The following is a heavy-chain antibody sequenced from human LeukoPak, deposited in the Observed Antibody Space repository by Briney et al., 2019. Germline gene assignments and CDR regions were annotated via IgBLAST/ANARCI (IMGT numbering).Heavy chain of an antibody. D-gene: IGHD6-6*01. J-gene: IGHJ3*02. CDR2: IYASGNT. CDR1: GGSISSYY. CDR3: ARGGSSSSRDAFDI. V-gene: IGHV4-4*07. Sequence: PSETLSLTCTVSGGSISSYYWSWVRQPAGKGLEWIGRIYASGNTNYNPSLKGRVTMTVDTSKNQFSLNLSSVTAADTAVYYCARGGSSSSRDAFDIWGQGTMVTVSS.